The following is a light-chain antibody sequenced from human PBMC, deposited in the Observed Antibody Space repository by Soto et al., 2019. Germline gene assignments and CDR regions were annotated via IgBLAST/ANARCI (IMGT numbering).Light chain of an antibody. Sequence: EIVMTPSPATLSVSPVERATFSCRASQSVNTNLAWYQQMPGQAPRLLIYGASTRASGIPARFSGSGSGTEFTLTISSLQSEDFAVYYCQQYNNWWTFGQGTKVDIK. J-gene: IGKJ1*01. CDR3: QQYNNWWT. V-gene: IGKV3-15*01. CDR2: GAS. CDR1: QSVNTN.